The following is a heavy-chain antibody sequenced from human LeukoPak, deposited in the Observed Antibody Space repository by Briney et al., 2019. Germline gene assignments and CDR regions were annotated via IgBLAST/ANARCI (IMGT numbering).Heavy chain of an antibody. CDR2: ISYDGSNK. CDR1: GFTFSSYG. J-gene: IGHJ4*02. Sequence: GGSLRLSCAASGFTFSSYGMHWVRQAPGKGLEWVAVISYDGSNKYYADSVKGRFTISRDNSKNTLYLQMNSLRAEDTDVYYCAKVGYSSSWDFDYWGQGTLVTVSS. D-gene: IGHD6-13*01. V-gene: IGHV3-30*18. CDR3: AKVGYSSSWDFDY.